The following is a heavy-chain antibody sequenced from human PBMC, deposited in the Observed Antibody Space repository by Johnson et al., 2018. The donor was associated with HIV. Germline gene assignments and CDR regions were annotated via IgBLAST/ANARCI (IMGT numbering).Heavy chain of an antibody. J-gene: IGHJ3*02. CDR2: ISWNSGSI. Sequence: QVQLVESGGGLVKPGGSLRLSCAASGFTFSDYYINWIRQAPGKGLEWVSGISWNSGSIGYADSVKGRFTISRDNAKNSLYLQMNSLTVEDTALYYCARADRDSGTYHDAFDIWGQGTMVTVSS. CDR3: ARADRDSGTYHDAFDI. V-gene: IGHV3-11*01. CDR1: GFTFSDYY. D-gene: IGHD1-26*01.